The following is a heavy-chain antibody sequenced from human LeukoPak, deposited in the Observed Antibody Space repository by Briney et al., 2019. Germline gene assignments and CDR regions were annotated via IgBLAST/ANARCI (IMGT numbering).Heavy chain of an antibody. CDR2: INQDGSEK. J-gene: IGHJ4*02. Sequence: GGSLRLSCAASGFTFSSYWMTWVRQAPGKGLVWVANINQDGSEKYYVDSVKGRFTISRDNAKNSLYLQMNSLRAEDTAVYYCARGHYDFWTGSDYWGQGTLVTVSS. D-gene: IGHD3-3*01. V-gene: IGHV3-7*01. CDR1: GFTFSSYW. CDR3: ARGHYDFWTGSDY.